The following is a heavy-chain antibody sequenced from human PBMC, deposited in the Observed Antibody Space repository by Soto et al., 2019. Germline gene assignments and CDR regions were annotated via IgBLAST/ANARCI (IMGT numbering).Heavy chain of an antibody. V-gene: IGHV3-30*04. Sequence: GGSLRLSCAASGFTFSSYAMHWVRQAPGKGLEWVAVISYDGSNKYYADSVKGRFTISRDNSKNTLYLQMNSLRAEDTAVYYCARDGSSSFSYYYYMDVWGKGTTVTVSS. CDR2: ISYDGSNK. CDR3: ARDGSSSFSYYYYMDV. CDR1: GFTFSSYA. J-gene: IGHJ6*03. D-gene: IGHD6-6*01.